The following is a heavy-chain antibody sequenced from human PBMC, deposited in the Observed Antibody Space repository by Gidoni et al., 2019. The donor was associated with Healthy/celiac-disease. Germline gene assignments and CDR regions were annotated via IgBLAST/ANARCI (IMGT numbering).Heavy chain of an antibody. CDR1: GFTVSSNY. CDR3: ARGDLEVDTAMVLGFDY. CDR2: LYSGGIT. D-gene: IGHD5-18*01. Sequence: EVQMVETGGGLIQPGGSLRLSCEASGFTVSSNYMSWVRQAPGTGLEWVSVLYSGGITYYADSVKGRFTSSRDNSKNTLYLKMNSLRAEETAVYYCARGDLEVDTAMVLGFDYWGQGTLVTVSS. V-gene: IGHV3-53*02. J-gene: IGHJ4*02.